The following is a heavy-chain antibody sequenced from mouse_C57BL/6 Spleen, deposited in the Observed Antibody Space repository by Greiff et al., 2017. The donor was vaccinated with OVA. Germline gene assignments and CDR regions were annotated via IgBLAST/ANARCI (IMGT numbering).Heavy chain of an antibody. CDR3: TSDYNGSREEDYCAIDD. J-gene: IGHJ4*01. Sequence: VQLQHSGAELVRPGASVTLSCKASGYTFTDYEMHWVKQTPVHGLEWIGAIDPETGGTAYNQKFKGKAILTADKSSSTADMEHRSLTSEDSADYYGTSDYNGSREEDYCAIDDWGQGTSVTVSS. D-gene: IGHD1-1*01. CDR2: IDPETGGT. CDR1: GYTFTDYE. V-gene: IGHV1-15*01.